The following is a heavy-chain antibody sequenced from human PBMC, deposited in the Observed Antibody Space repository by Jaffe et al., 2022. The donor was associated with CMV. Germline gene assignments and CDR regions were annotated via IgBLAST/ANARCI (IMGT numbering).Heavy chain of an antibody. Sequence: EVQLVESGGGLVKPGGSLRLSCAASGFTFSNAWMSWVRQAPGKGLEWVGRIKSKTDGGTTDYAAPVKGRFTISRDDSKNTLYLQMNSLKTEDTAVYYCTTAPVLLWFEVPPVGWGQGTLVTVSS. CDR3: TTAPVLLWFEVPPVG. CDR2: IKSKTDGGTT. D-gene: IGHD3-10*01. V-gene: IGHV3-15*01. CDR1: GFTFSNAW. J-gene: IGHJ4*02.